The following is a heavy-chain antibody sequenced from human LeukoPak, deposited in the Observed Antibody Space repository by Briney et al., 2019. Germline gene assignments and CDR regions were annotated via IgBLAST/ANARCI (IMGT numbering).Heavy chain of an antibody. Sequence: PSETLSLTCTVPGGSLSNHYWNWTRHPAGTGLEYIGRIFHTGSTNYNPSLKSRVTMSVDTSNNQFSLNLTSVTAADTAVYYCARGPLGGESFDIWGQGTMVTVSS. J-gene: IGHJ3*02. CDR2: IFHTGST. V-gene: IGHV4-4*07. D-gene: IGHD3-16*01. CDR3: ARGPLGGESFDI. CDR1: GGSLSNHY.